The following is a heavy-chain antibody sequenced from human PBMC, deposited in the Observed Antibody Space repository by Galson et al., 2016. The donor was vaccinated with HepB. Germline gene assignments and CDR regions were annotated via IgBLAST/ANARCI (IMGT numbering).Heavy chain of an antibody. CDR1: GGSISGYY. CDR3: ARESSVVRATTH. Sequence: ETLSLTCTVSGGSISGYYWNWIRQPAGKGLEWIGRIYSSGYTDYNPYLKSRLTISVDTSKNQFSLKLSSVTAADTAVYYCARESSVVRATTHWGQGTLVTVSS. CDR2: IYSSGYT. D-gene: IGHD5-24*01. J-gene: IGHJ4*02. V-gene: IGHV4-4*07.